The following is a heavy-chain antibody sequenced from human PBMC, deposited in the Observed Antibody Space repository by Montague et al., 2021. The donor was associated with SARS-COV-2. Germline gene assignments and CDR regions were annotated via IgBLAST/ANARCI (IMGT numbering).Heavy chain of an antibody. CDR1: GGSISGYY. D-gene: IGHD2-8*01. J-gene: IGHJ6*02. CDR2: IYYSGST. CDR3: ARLLRSCTNGVCRTYYYAMDV. Sequence: SETLSLTCTVSGGSISGYYWSWIRQPPGKGLEWIGNIYYSGSTKXXPFLESRVTVSVDRSKNQVSLKLSSVTAADTAVYYCARLLRSCTNGVCRTYYYAMDVWARGPRSPSP. V-gene: IGHV4-59*01.